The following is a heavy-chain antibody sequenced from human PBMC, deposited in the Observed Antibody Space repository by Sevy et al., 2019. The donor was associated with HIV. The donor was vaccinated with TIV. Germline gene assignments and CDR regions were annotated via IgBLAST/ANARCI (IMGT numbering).Heavy chain of an antibody. Sequence: GGSLRLSCKPSGFTFISYAMSWVRQAPGKGLEWVSTIYGSSGGTYYADSVKGRFTISRDNSKNTLYLQMNSLRAEDTAVYYCARPYGSGSWEAFDIWGQGTMVTVSS. CDR2: IYGSSGGT. CDR3: ARPYGSGSWEAFDI. V-gene: IGHV3-23*01. CDR1: GFTFISYA. J-gene: IGHJ3*02. D-gene: IGHD3-10*01.